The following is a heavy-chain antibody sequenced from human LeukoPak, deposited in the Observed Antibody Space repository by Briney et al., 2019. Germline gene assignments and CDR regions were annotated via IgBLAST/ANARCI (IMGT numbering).Heavy chain of an antibody. J-gene: IGHJ4*02. CDR2: IKEDGSER. Sequence: GGSLRLSCTASGFNFSTYWMTWVPQVPGRGVEWVANIKEDGSERYYVDAVKGRFSISRDNAKTSLYLQMHSLSGADTGLYYCVTDQTGRHPYFFDYWGQGTLVTVSS. CDR3: VTDQTGRHPYFFDY. D-gene: IGHD3-10*01. CDR1: GFNFSTYW. V-gene: IGHV3-7*01.